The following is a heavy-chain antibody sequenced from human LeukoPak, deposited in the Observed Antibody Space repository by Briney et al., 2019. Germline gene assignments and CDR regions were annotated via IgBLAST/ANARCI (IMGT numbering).Heavy chain of an antibody. J-gene: IGHJ5*02. V-gene: IGHV3-30-3*01. Sequence: GGSLRLSCAASGFTFSSYAMHWVRQAPGKGLEWVAVISYDGSNKYYADSVKGRFTISRDNSKSTLYLQMNSLRAEDTAVYYCARDVGGSGPPWGQGTLVTVSS. D-gene: IGHD6-19*01. CDR2: ISYDGSNK. CDR3: ARDVGGSGPP. CDR1: GFTFSSYA.